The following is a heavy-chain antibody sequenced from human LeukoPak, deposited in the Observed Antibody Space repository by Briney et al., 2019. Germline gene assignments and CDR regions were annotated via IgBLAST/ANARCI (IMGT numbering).Heavy chain of an antibody. CDR2: IYASGRT. J-gene: IGHJ3*02. V-gene: IGHV3-53*01. D-gene: IGHD4-11*01. CDR1: GFTFSSYS. CDR3: AREDDSNNPDAFDI. Sequence: GGSLRLSCAASGFTFSSYSMSWVRQAPGKGLEWVPVIYASGRTYYSDSVKGRFTISRDNSKNTLYLQMNSLRAEDTAVYYCAREDDSNNPDAFDIWGQGTMVTVSS.